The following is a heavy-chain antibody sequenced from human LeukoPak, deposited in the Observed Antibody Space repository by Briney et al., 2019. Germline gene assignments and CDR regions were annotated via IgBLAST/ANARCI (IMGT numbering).Heavy chain of an antibody. V-gene: IGHV3-43*01. CDR1: GFTFDDYT. CDR2: VSWDGGTA. Sequence: GGSLRLSCAASGFTFDDYTMHWVRQPPGKGLEWVALVSWDGGTAYYADSVQGRFTISRDNNKSSLYLQMNSLRIEDTAFYYCTEESDSYFDYWGQGTLVTVSS. D-gene: IGHD2-21*02. CDR3: TEESDSYFDY. J-gene: IGHJ4*02.